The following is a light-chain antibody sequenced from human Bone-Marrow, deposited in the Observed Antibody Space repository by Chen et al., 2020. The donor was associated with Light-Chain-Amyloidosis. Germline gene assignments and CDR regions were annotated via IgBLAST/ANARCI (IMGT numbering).Light chain of an antibody. V-gene: IGLV3-25*03. J-gene: IGLJ2*01. CDR2: RDT. CDR1: DLPTKY. Sequence: SYELTQPPSVSVSPGQTARITCSGDDLPTKYAYWYQQKPGQAPVLVIHRDTERPSGISERFSGSSSWTTATLTISGVQAEDGADYHCQSADSSGTYEVIFGGGTKLTV. CDR3: QSADSSGTYEVI.